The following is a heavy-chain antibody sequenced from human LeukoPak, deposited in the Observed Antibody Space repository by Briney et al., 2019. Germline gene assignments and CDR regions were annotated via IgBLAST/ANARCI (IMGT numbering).Heavy chain of an antibody. CDR1: GGSISSSSYH. D-gene: IGHD3-10*01. Sequence: SETLSLTCTVSGGSISSSSYHWGWIRQPPGKGLEWIGSIYYSGSTYYNPSLKSRVTISVDTSKNQFSLKLSSVTAADTAVYYCARGDYYGSGSYYQSPPDYWGQGTLVTVSS. J-gene: IGHJ4*02. CDR2: IYYSGST. CDR3: ARGDYYGSGSYYQSPPDY. V-gene: IGHV4-39*01.